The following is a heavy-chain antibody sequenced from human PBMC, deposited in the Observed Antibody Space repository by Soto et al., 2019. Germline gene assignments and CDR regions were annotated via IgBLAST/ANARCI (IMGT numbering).Heavy chain of an antibody. CDR3: ATQQQLVGYYFDY. CDR1: GGSFSGYY. J-gene: IGHJ4*02. Sequence: SETLSLTCAVYGGSFSGYYWSWIRQPPGKGLEWIGEINHSGSTNYNPSLKSRVTISVDTSKNQFSLKLSSVTAADTAVYYCATQQQLVGYYFDYWGQGTLVTVSS. D-gene: IGHD6-13*01. V-gene: IGHV4-34*01. CDR2: INHSGST.